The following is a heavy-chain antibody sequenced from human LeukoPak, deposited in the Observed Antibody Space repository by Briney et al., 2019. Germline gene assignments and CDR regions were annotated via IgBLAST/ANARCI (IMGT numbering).Heavy chain of an antibody. J-gene: IGHJ4*02. CDR3: ATQSYGLFDY. V-gene: IGHV3-7*01. CDR1: GFTLTSYW. D-gene: IGHD3-10*01. Sequence: GGSLRLSCAASGFTLTSYWMSWVRQAPGNGLEWVANIKQDGSEKYYVDSVKGRFTISRDNAKNSLYLQMNSLRAEDTAVYYCATQSYGLFDYCGQGTLVTVSA. CDR2: IKQDGSEK.